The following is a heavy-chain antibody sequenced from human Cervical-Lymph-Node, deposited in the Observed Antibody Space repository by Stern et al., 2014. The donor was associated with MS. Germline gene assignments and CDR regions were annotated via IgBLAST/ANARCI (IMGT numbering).Heavy chain of an antibody. CDR2: ISYEGSTT. CDR3: VRGSGWYTEYYFDY. Sequence: DQLVESGGGVVQPGRSLRLSCAASGFTFSNYAMFWVRQAPGKGPEWVAHISYEGSTTNYADSVKGRFTVSRDNSMHTLYLQMHSLRPEDTAVYSCVRGSGWYTEYYFDYWGQGALVTVSS. V-gene: IGHV3-30*04. J-gene: IGHJ4*02. CDR1: GFTFSNYA. D-gene: IGHD6-19*01.